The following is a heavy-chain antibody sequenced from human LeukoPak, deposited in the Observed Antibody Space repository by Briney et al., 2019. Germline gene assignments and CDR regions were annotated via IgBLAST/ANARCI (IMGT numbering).Heavy chain of an antibody. CDR3: AKATDWFEDY. D-gene: IGHD3-9*01. CDR1: GFTFSSYG. Sequence: PGGSLRLSCAASGFTFSSYGMHRVRQAPGKGLEWVAFIRYDGSNKYYADSVKGRFTISRDNSKNTLYLQMNSLRAEDTAVYYCAKATDWFEDYWGQGALVTVSS. J-gene: IGHJ4*02. V-gene: IGHV3-30*02. CDR2: IRYDGSNK.